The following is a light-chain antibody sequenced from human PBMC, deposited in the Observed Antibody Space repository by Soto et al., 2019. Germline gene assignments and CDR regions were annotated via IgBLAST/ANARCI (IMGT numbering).Light chain of an antibody. CDR1: STDVGGYNY. CDR3: SSYAGSNNLV. CDR2: EVT. J-gene: IGLJ2*01. V-gene: IGLV2-8*01. Sequence: QSVLTQPPSASGSPGQSVTISCTGTSTDVGGYNYVSWYQQHPGKAPKLMISEVTKRPSGVPDRFSGYKSGNTASLTDAGLQAEDEADYYCSSYAGSNNLVFGGGTKVTVL.